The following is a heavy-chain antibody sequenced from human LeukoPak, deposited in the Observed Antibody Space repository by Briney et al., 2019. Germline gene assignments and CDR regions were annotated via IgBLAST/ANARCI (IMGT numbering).Heavy chain of an antibody. CDR2: ISAYNGNP. V-gene: IGHV1-18*01. J-gene: IGHJ4*02. CDR3: ARSRRDTSGWYWSY. CDR1: GYTFTSYG. Sequence: GASVKVSCKASGYTFTSYGISWVRQAPGQGLERMGWISAYNGNPNYAQRLEGRVTMTTDTSTSTAYMELRSLRSDDTAVYYCARSRRDTSGWYWSYWGQGTLVTVSS. D-gene: IGHD6-19*01.